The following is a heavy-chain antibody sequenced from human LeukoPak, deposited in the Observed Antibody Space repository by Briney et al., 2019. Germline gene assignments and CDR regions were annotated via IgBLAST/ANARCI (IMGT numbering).Heavy chain of an antibody. D-gene: IGHD3-10*01. V-gene: IGHV4-59*08. CDR2: IYYSGST. CDR1: GFTFDDYG. J-gene: IGHJ4*02. Sequence: PGGSLRLSCAVSGFTFDDYGMSWVRQAPGKGLEWIGYIYYSGSTNYNPSLKSRVTISVDTSTNQYSLKLSSVTAADTAVYYCARRESFRGYFDYWGQGTLVTVSS. CDR3: ARRESFRGYFDY.